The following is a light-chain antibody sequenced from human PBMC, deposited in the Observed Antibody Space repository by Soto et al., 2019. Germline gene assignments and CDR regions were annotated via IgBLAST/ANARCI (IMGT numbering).Light chain of an antibody. Sequence: QAVVTQPPSASGTPGQTVTISCSGRSSNIGSNYVYWYQQLPGTAPRLLMYRADQRPSGVPDRFSGSKSGTSASLAISGLRSEDEADYYCAAWDDTLRGLVFGGGTKLTVL. V-gene: IGLV1-47*01. CDR3: AAWDDTLRGLV. CDR2: RAD. CDR1: SSNIGSNY. J-gene: IGLJ2*01.